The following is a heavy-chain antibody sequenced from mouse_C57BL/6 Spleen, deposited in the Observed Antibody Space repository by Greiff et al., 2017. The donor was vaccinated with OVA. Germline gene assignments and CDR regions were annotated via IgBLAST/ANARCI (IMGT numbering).Heavy chain of an antibody. D-gene: IGHD2-5*01. CDR2: IDPSDSYT. CDR3: ARVGYSNYYYFDY. Sequence: QVQLKQPGAELVMPGASVKLSCKASGYTFTSYWMHWVKQRPGQGLEWIGEIDPSDSYTNYNQKFKGKSTLTVDKSSSTAYMQLSSLTSEDSAVYYCARVGYSNYYYFDYWGQGTTLTVSS. V-gene: IGHV1-69*01. CDR1: GYTFTSYW. J-gene: IGHJ2*01.